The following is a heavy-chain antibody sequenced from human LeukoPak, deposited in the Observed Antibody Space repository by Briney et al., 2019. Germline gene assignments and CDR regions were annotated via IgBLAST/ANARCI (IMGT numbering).Heavy chain of an antibody. J-gene: IGHJ4*02. D-gene: IGHD6-6*01. Sequence: PGGSLRLSCAASGFTFSSYAMSWVRQAPGKGLEWVSAISGSGGGTYYADSVKGRFTISRDNSKNTLSLQMNSLRAEDTAVYYCAKDSGAARPFEYWGQGTLVTVSS. CDR1: GFTFSSYA. CDR2: ISGSGGGT. CDR3: AKDSGAARPFEY. V-gene: IGHV3-23*01.